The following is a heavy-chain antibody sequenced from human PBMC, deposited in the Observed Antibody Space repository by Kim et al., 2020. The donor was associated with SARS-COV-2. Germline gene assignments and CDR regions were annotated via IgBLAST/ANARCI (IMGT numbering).Heavy chain of an antibody. D-gene: IGHD3-10*01. Sequence: ASVKVSCKASGYTFTSYGISWVRQAPGQGLEWMGWISAYNGNTNYAQKLQGRVTMTTDTSTSTAYMELRSLRSDDTAVYYCAIDGYYYGSGPTAPFGPWGQRTLVTVSS. CDR3: AIDGYYYGSGPTAPFGP. CDR1: GYTFTSYG. CDR2: ISAYNGNT. J-gene: IGHJ5*02. V-gene: IGHV1-18*01.